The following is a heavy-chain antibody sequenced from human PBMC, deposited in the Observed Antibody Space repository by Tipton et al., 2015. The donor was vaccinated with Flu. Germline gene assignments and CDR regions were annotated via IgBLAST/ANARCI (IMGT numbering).Heavy chain of an antibody. D-gene: IGHD3-10*02. CDR2: IYHSGST. V-gene: IGHV4-38-2*01. Sequence: TLSLTCVVSGYSISSAYYWGWVRQPPGKGLEWIGTIYHSGSTYYNPSLKSRVTISVDTSKNQFSLKLSSVTAADTAVYYCARHTGDSVRGIIDYWGQGTLATVSS. CDR1: GYSISSAYY. CDR3: ARHTGDSVRGIIDY. J-gene: IGHJ4*02.